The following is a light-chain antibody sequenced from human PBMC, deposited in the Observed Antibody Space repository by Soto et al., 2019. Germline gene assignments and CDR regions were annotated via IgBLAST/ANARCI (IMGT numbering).Light chain of an antibody. CDR3: SSYTSSSTLLYV. V-gene: IGLV2-14*01. CDR1: SSDVGGYNY. Sequence: QSALTQPASVSGSPGQSITISCTGTSSDVGGYNYVSWYQQHPGKAPKLMIYDVSNRPSGVSNRFSGSKSGNTASLTISGLQADDEADYYCSSYTSSSTLLYVVGTGTKVTVL. CDR2: DVS. J-gene: IGLJ1*01.